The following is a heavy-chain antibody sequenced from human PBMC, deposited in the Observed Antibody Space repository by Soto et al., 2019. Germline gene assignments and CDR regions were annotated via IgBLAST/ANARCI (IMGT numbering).Heavy chain of an antibody. Sequence: QVQLVESGGGVVQPGRSLRLSCAASGFTFSSYGMHWVRQAPGKGLEWVAVIWYDGSNKYYADSVKGRFTISRDNSKNTLDRQMNSRRAEETAVYYCARWGIAAGDYWGQGNLVTVSS. CDR1: GFTFSSYG. CDR3: ARWGIAAGDY. J-gene: IGHJ4*02. CDR2: IWYDGSNK. D-gene: IGHD6-13*01. V-gene: IGHV3-33*01.